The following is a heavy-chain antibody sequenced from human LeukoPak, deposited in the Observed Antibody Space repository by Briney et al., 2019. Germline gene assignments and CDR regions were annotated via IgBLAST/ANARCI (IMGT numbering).Heavy chain of an antibody. D-gene: IGHD4-17*01. Sequence: GGSLRLSCAASGFTFSSYGMHWVRQAPGKGLEWVAVISYDGSNKYYADSVKGRFTISRDNSKNTLYLQMNSLRAEDTAVYYCAKEFYGDYWGQGTLVTVSS. CDR1: GFTFSSYG. V-gene: IGHV3-30*18. CDR2: ISYDGSNK. CDR3: AKEFYGDY. J-gene: IGHJ4*02.